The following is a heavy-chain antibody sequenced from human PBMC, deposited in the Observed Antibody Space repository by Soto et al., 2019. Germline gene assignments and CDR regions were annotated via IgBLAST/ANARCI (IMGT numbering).Heavy chain of an antibody. CDR2: IKEDGSEK. CDR1: GFTFGTFW. D-gene: IGHD1-26*01. V-gene: IGHV3-7*01. J-gene: IGHJ4*02. Sequence: DVQLVESGGGLVQPGGSLRLSCATSGFTFGTFWMTWDRQAPGKGLEWVANIKEDGSEKYYVDSVKGRFTISRDNGKDSLYLQMGSLRAEDTAVYYCARTNSGKYFARDYWGQGTLVTVSS. CDR3: ARTNSGKYFARDY.